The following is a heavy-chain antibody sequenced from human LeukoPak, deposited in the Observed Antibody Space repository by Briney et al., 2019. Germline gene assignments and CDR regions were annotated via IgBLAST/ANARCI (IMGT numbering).Heavy chain of an antibody. Sequence: ASVKVSCKASSYTFTNYAFTWVRQAPGQGLEWMGWISAYNGNTNYAQKLQGRVTMTTDTSTSTAYMELRSLRSEDTAVYYCARGGDYNPDYYYYMDVWGKGTTVTVSS. D-gene: IGHD2-21*02. CDR3: ARGGDYNPDYYYYMDV. CDR2: ISAYNGNT. CDR1: SYTFTNYA. V-gene: IGHV1-18*01. J-gene: IGHJ6*03.